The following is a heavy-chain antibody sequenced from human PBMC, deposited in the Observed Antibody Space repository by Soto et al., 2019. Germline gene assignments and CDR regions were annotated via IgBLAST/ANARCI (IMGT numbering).Heavy chain of an antibody. D-gene: IGHD5-18*01. CDR1: GYSFTRYW. CDR2: IYPGDSDT. J-gene: IGHJ4*02. CDR3: ARQGSVDTAMAYYYFDY. V-gene: IGHV5-51*01. Sequence: GESLKISCTGSGYSFTRYWIGWVRQMPGKGLEWMGIIYPGDSDTRYSPSFQGQVTISADKSISTAYLQWSSLKASDTAMYYCARQGSVDTAMAYYYFDYWGQGTLVTSPQ.